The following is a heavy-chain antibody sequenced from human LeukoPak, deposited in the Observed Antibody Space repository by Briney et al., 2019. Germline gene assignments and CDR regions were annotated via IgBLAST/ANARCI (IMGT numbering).Heavy chain of an antibody. CDR2: ISYTGST. CDR1: GGSVTSTSNY. CDR3: ASLYRRRNSCYFLDP. D-gene: IGHD2-15*01. J-gene: IGHJ5*02. V-gene: IGHV4-61*01. Sequence: PSETLSLTCTVSGGSVTSTSNYWSWIRQPPGKGLEWIGYISYTGSTSYDASLRSRVTISRDTSKNQFSLKLSSVTAADTAVYHCASLYRRRNSCYFLDPWGQGTLVTVSS.